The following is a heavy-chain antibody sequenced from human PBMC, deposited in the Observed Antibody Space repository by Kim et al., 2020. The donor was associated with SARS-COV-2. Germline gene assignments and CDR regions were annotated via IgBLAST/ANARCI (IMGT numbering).Heavy chain of an antibody. D-gene: IGHD3-16*01. CDR3: AKDSSFFMSTFGKEPGGMSV. Sequence: GGSLRLSCAASGFTFNNFGMHWVRQAPGKGLEWVALISYDGSKKYYADSLKGRFTISRDSSKNTLYLQMDSLRAEDTAVYYCAKDSSFFMSTFGKEPGGMSVWGRANTVPLSS. CDR1: GFTFNNFG. CDR2: ISYDGSKK. J-gene: IGHJ6*02. V-gene: IGHV3-30*18.